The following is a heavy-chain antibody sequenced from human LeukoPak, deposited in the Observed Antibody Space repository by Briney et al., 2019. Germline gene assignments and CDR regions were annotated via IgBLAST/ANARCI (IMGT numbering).Heavy chain of an antibody. CDR2: INHSRST. CDR3: ARDYFGSGFFDY. CDR1: GGSFSGYY. V-gene: IGHV4-34*01. Sequence: SETLSLTCAVYGGSFSGYYWSWIRQPPGKGLEWIGEINHSRSTNYNPSLKSRVTISVDPSRSQFSLRLSSVTAADTAAYYCARDYFGSGFFDYWGQGILVTVSS. D-gene: IGHD3-10*01. J-gene: IGHJ4*02.